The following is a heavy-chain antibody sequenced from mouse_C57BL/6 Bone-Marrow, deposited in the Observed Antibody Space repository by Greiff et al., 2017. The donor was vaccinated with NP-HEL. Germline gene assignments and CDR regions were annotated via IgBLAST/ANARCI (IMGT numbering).Heavy chain of an antibody. V-gene: IGHV1-82*01. CDR1: GYAFSSSW. CDR3: ARKRTGTWAWFAY. Sequence: VHLVESGPELVKPGASVKISCKASGYAFSSSWMNWVKQRPGKGLEWIGRIYPGDGDTNYNGKFKGKATLTADKSSSTAYMQLSSLTSEDSAVYFCARKRTGTWAWFAYWGQGTLVTVSA. J-gene: IGHJ3*01. D-gene: IGHD4-1*01. CDR2: IYPGDGDT.